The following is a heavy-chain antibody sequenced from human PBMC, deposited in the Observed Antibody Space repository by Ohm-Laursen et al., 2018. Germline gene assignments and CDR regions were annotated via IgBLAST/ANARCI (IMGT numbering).Heavy chain of an antibody. V-gene: IGHV4-34*10. CDR3: ATILPGTWYAFDM. CDR2: MYYSGIT. Sequence: GTLSLTCAVYGGSFSGYYWSWIRQPPGKGLEWIGYMYYSGITYYNPSLKSRVTMSIDTSKNQVSLKLNSVTAVDTAMYYCATILPGTWYAFDMWGQGTMVTVSS. D-gene: IGHD1-1*01. CDR1: GGSFSGYY. J-gene: IGHJ3*02.